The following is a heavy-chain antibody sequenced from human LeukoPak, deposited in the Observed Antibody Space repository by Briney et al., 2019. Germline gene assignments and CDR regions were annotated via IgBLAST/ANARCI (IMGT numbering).Heavy chain of an antibody. CDR1: GFTFSSYG. V-gene: IGHV3-30*18. CDR3: AKGGYDSSDKFDY. Sequence: GGSLRLSCAASGFTFSSYGMHWVRQAPGKGLEWVAVISYDGSNKYYADSVKGRFTISRDNAKNSLYLQMNSLRAEDMALYYCAKGGYDSSDKFDYWGQGTLVTVSS. CDR2: ISYDGSNK. J-gene: IGHJ4*02. D-gene: IGHD3-22*01.